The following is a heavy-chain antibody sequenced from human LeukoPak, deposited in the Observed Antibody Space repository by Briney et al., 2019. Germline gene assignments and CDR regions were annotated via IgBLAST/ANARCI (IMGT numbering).Heavy chain of an antibody. J-gene: IGHJ5*02. CDR3: AREGTGDRKFDP. D-gene: IGHD7-27*01. Sequence: GGSLRLSCAAPGFTFSSYGMHWVRQAPGKGLEWVAVIWYDGSNKYYADSVKGRFTISRDNSKNTLYLQMNSLRAEDTAVYYCAREGTGDRKFDPWGQGTLVTVSS. CDR2: IWYDGSNK. CDR1: GFTFSSYG. V-gene: IGHV3-33*01.